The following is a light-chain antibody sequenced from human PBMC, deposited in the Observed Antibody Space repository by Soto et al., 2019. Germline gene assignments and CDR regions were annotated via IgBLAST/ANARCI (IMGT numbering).Light chain of an antibody. CDR2: DAS. J-gene: IGKJ4*01. CDR1: QSISSW. V-gene: IGKV1-5*01. CDR3: QQYSSYSPLT. Sequence: DIQMIQSPSTLSASVGDRVTITCRASQSISSWLAWYQQKPGKAPKLLIYDASSFESGVPSRFSGSGSGTEFTLTISSLQPDDFATYYCQQYSSYSPLTFGGGTKVDIK.